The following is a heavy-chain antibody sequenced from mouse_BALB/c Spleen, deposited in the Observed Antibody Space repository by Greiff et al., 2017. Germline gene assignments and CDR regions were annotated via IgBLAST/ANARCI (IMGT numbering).Heavy chain of an antibody. CDR2: ISSGSSTI. Sequence: EVKLQESGGGLVQPGGSRKLSCAASGFTFSSFGMHWVRQAPEKGLEWVAYISSGSSTIYYADTVKGRFTISRDNPKNTLFLQMTSLRSEDTAMYYCARSVYYYGSSRYWYFDVWGAGTTVTVSS. CDR1: GFTFSSFG. J-gene: IGHJ1*01. D-gene: IGHD1-1*01. V-gene: IGHV5-17*02. CDR3: ARSVYYYGSSRYWYFDV.